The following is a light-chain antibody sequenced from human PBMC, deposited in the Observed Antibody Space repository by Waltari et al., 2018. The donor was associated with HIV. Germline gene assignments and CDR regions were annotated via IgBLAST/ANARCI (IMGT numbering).Light chain of an antibody. CDR2: WAS. Sequence: DIVMTQSPDSLAVSLGERAALNCKSSQSVLYNSNNKNYLAWYQQKPGQPPKLLIYWASTRESGVPDRFSGSGSGTDFTLTISSLQPDDFASYFCQQTYTNPLTFGPGTKVDVK. V-gene: IGKV4-1*01. CDR1: QSVLYNSNNKNY. CDR3: QQTYTNPLT. J-gene: IGKJ3*01.